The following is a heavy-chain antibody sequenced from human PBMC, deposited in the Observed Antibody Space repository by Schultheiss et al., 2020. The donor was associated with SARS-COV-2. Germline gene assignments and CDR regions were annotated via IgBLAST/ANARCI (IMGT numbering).Heavy chain of an antibody. D-gene: IGHD3-10*01. CDR3: ARHRGPNYYGSGPFDY. J-gene: IGHJ4*02. Sequence: SETLSLTCTVSGGSISSYYWSWIRQPPGKGLEWIGSIYYSGSTNYNPSLKSRVTISVDTSKNQFSLKLSSVTAADTAVYYCARHRGPNYYGSGPFDYWGQGTLVTVSS. CDR2: IYYSGST. V-gene: IGHV4-59*08. CDR1: GGSISSYY.